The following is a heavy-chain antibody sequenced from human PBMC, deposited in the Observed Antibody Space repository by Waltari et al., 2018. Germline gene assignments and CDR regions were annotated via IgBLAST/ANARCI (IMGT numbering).Heavy chain of an antibody. Sequence: QVQLVQSGAEVKKPGASVKVYCKASGYTLPGYNMHWVRKAPGQGLEWMGWINPNSGGTNYAQKFQGRVTMTRDTSISTAYMELSRLRSDDTAVYYCAIESLISIVGAPNYWGQGTLVTVSS. CDR3: AIESLISIVGAPNY. J-gene: IGHJ4*02. D-gene: IGHD1-26*01. CDR1: GYTLPGYN. CDR2: INPNSGGT. V-gene: IGHV1-2*02.